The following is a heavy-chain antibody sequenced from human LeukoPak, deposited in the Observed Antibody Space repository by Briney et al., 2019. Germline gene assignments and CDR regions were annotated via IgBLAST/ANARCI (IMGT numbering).Heavy chain of an antibody. Sequence: ASVKVSCKASGYTFTSYGISWVRQAPGQGLEWMGWISAYSGHTIYAQKLQDRVTMTTDTSTTTVYMELRSLRSDDTAVYYCARDLAVVTAFGQHTFDVWGQGTMVTVSS. D-gene: IGHD2-21*02. V-gene: IGHV1-18*01. CDR1: GYTFTSYG. CDR3: ARDLAVVTAFGQHTFDV. CDR2: ISAYSGHT. J-gene: IGHJ3*01.